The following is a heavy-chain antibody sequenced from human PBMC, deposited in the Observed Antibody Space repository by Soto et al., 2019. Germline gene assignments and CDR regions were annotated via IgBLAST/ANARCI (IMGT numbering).Heavy chain of an antibody. D-gene: IGHD6-19*01. J-gene: IGHJ6*02. CDR1: GFTFSSYA. CDR2: ISGSGGST. V-gene: IGHV3-23*01. Sequence: PGGSLRLSCAASGFTFSSYAMSWVRQSPGEGLEWVSAISGSGGSTYYADSVKGRFTISRDNSKNTLYLQMNSLRAEDTAVYYCAKDREAGTDYYYGMDVWGQGTTVTVSS. CDR3: AKDREAGTDYYYGMDV.